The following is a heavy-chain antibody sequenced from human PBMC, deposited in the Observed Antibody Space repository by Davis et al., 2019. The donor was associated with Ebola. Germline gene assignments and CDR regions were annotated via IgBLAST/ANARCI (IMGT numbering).Heavy chain of an antibody. CDR3: VKGSVVVTAYFDY. CDR1: GFTFSSYA. J-gene: IGHJ4*02. Sequence: GESLKISCSASGFTFSSYAMHWVRQAPGKGLEYVSAISSNGGRTYYADSVKGRFTISRDNSKNTLYLQMSSLRAEETAVYYCVKGSVVVTAYFDYWGQGTLVTVSS. V-gene: IGHV3-64D*08. CDR2: ISSNGGRT. D-gene: IGHD2-21*02.